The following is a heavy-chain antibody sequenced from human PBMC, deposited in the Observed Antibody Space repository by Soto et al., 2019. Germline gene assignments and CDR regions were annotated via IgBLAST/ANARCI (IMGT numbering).Heavy chain of an antibody. CDR1: GGSFSGYY. D-gene: IGHD6-6*01. CDR3: ARGRIAARRGSFDP. CDR2: INHSGST. J-gene: IGHJ5*02. Sequence: QVQLQQWGAGLLKPSETLSLTCAVYGGSFSGYYWSWIRQPPGKGLEWIGEINHSGSTNYNPSLKSRVTISADTSKNQFSLKLSSVTAADTAVYYCARGRIAARRGSFDPWGQGTLVTVSS. V-gene: IGHV4-34*01.